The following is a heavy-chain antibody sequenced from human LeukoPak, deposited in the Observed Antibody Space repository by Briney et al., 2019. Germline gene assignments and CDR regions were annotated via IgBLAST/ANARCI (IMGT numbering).Heavy chain of an antibody. CDR2: ISWNSGNM. CDR1: GFTFDDYA. V-gene: IGHV3-9*01. J-gene: IGHJ3*02. Sequence: GGSLRLSCAASGFTFDDYAMHWVRQVPGKGLEWVSGISWNSGNMGYADSVKGRFTISRDNAKNSLYLQMNSLRAEDTAVYYCGKDPNGDYIGAFDMWGQGTMVTVSP. D-gene: IGHD4-17*01. CDR3: GKDPNGDYIGAFDM.